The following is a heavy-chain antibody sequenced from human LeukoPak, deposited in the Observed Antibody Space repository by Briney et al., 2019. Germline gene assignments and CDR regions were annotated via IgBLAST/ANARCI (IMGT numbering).Heavy chain of an antibody. J-gene: IGHJ6*01. D-gene: IGHD1-26*01. CDR3: AKMKGHPLPKYYMDV. V-gene: IGHV3-23*01. Sequence: GGSLRLSCAASGFTFSGFAMSWVRRPPGKGLEWVSGSGSGDNTLYADSVKGRFTISRDNSKNTLYLEMNSLRAEDTAIYYCAKMKGHPLPKYYMDVWGQGTTVTVSS. CDR1: GFTFSGFA. CDR2: SGSGDNT.